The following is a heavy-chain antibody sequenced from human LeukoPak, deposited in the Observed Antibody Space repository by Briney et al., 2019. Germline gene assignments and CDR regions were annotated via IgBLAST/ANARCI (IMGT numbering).Heavy chain of an antibody. CDR3: ARGRAGIAAAGFDY. J-gene: IGHJ4*02. CDR1: GFTFSMSS. Sequence: GGSLRLSCATSGFTFSMSSMHWVRLAPGKGLEWLAGISFDGANKFSGDSVKGRFSLSRDNSKNTLYLQMNSLGLDDTAVYFCARGRAGIAAAGFDYWGQGTLVTVSS. CDR2: ISFDGANK. V-gene: IGHV3-30*04. D-gene: IGHD6-13*01.